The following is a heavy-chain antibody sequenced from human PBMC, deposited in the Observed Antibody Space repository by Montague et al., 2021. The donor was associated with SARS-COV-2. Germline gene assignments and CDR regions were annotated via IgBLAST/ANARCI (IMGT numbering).Heavy chain of an antibody. CDR2: THHRSKWYN. D-gene: IGHD6-13*01. CDR3: ARGGSWLYYFDY. Sequence: CAISGDSVSSNSAAWNWIRQSPSRGLQWLGRTHHRSKWYNDYAVSVKSRITINPDTSKNQFSLQLNSVTPEDTAVYYCARGGSWLYYFDYWGQGTLVTVSS. V-gene: IGHV6-1*01. CDR1: GDSVSSNSAA. J-gene: IGHJ4*02.